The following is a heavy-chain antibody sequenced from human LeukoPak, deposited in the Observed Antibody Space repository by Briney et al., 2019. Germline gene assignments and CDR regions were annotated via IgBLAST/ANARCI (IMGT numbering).Heavy chain of an antibody. J-gene: IGHJ6*03. CDR1: SGSFSGYY. CDR3: ARDIRYRGYYYYYMDV. Sequence: SSETLSLTCAVYSGSFSGYYWSWIRQPPGKGLEWIGEINHSGGTNYNPSLKSRVTISVDTSKNQFSLKLSSVTAADTAVYYCARDIRYRGYYYYYMDVWGKGTTVTVSS. CDR2: INHSGGT. V-gene: IGHV4-34*01. D-gene: IGHD1-1*01.